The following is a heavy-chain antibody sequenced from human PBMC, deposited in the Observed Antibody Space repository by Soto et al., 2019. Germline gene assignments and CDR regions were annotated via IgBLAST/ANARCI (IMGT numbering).Heavy chain of an antibody. CDR3: ARADYYVSSGYHLDY. Sequence: QVQLVQSGAEVKKPGASVKVSCKASGYTFSNFYIHWVRQAPGQGLEWMGIINPSGGSTSYAQKFQGRVTMTRDTSTSTVYMELSSLRSEDTAVHYCARADYYVSSGYHLDYWGQGTLVTVSS. J-gene: IGHJ4*02. CDR2: INPSGGST. CDR1: GYTFSNFY. D-gene: IGHD3-22*01. V-gene: IGHV1-46*01.